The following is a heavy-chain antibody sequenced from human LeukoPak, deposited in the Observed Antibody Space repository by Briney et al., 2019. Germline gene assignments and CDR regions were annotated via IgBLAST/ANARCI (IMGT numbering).Heavy chain of an antibody. V-gene: IGHV1-18*01. D-gene: IGHD5-12*01. CDR3: ARSSLGTITAGPFDY. CDR1: GYTFSSYG. J-gene: IGHJ4*02. CDR2: ISGYNGNT. Sequence: ASVKVSCKASGYTFSSYGVAWVRQAPGQGLEWMGWISGYNGNTNYAQKLQGRVSMTTDTSTTTAYMELRSLTSDDTALYYCARSSLGTITAGPFDYWGQGTLVTVSS.